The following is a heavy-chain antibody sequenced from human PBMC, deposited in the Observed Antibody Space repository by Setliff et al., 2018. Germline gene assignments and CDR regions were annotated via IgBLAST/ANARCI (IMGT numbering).Heavy chain of an antibody. CDR1: GFIFSDYY. CDR2: ISSSGSTI. J-gene: IGHJ4*02. V-gene: IGHV3-11*04. D-gene: IGHD5-18*01. Sequence: GSLRLSCAASGFIFSDYYMSWIRQAPGKGLEWVSYISSSGSTIYYADSVKGRFTISRDNAKNSLYLQMNSLRAEDTAVHYCARVSRSYGLPLDYWGQGTLVTVSS. CDR3: ARVSRSYGLPLDY.